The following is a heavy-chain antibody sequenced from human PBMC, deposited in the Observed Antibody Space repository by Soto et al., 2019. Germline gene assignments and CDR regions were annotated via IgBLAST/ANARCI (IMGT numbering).Heavy chain of an antibody. J-gene: IGHJ6*02. CDR2: INPSGGST. CDR3: ARDDYGGNPDYYYGMDV. Sequence: ASVKVSCKASGYTFTSYYMHWVRQAPGQGLEWMGIINPSGGSTSYAQKFQGRVTMTRDTSTSTVYMELSSLRSEDTAVYYCARDDYGGNPDYYYGMDVWGQGTTVTVSS. CDR1: GYTFTSYY. D-gene: IGHD4-17*01. V-gene: IGHV1-46*01.